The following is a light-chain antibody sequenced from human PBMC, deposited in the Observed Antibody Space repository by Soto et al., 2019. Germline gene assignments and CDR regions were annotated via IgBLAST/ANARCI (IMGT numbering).Light chain of an antibody. J-gene: IGLJ2*01. Sequence: QGLVTQPPSASGTPGLRFTFSCSGSISNIGSNPVSWYQQLPGTAPKLLIYDNERPSGVPDRFSGSKSGTSASLASGLQSEDEADYYCPAWDASLNGVVFGGGTQLTVL. V-gene: IGLV1-44*01. CDR3: PAWDASLNGVV. CDR1: ISNIGSNP. CDR2: DN.